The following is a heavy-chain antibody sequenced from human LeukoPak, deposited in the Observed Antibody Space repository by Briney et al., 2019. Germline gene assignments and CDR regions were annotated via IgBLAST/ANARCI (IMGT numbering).Heavy chain of an antibody. Sequence: ASVKVSCKASGYTFTSYDINWVRQATGQGLEWMGWMNPNSGNTGYAQKFQGRVTMTRNTSISTAYMELSSLRSEDTAVYYCARHSPTVEFKRGGFDPWGQGTLVTVSS. CDR3: ARHSPTVEFKRGGFDP. D-gene: IGHD4-11*01. V-gene: IGHV1-8*01. CDR2: MNPNSGNT. CDR1: GYTFTSYD. J-gene: IGHJ5*02.